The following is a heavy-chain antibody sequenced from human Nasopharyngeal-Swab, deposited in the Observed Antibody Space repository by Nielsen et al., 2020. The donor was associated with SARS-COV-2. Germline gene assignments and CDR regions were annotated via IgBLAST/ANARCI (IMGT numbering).Heavy chain of an antibody. J-gene: IGHJ4*02. Sequence: ASVKVSCKASGYTFTSNVLNWVRQAPGQGPEYIGWLSTKTGAPTYAQAFTGRFVISLDTSVSTTYLQISSLKADDTAVYYCARENQEYANIWIDYWGQGTQVTVSS. D-gene: IGHD1-1*01. CDR3: ARENQEYANIWIDY. V-gene: IGHV7-4-1*02. CDR1: GYTFTSNV. CDR2: LSTKTGAP.